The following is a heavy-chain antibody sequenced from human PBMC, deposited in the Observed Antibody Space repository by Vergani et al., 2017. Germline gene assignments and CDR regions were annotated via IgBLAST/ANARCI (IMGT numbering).Heavy chain of an antibody. D-gene: IGHD6-19*01. CDR1: GYTFTGYY. V-gene: IGHV1-2*02. J-gene: IGHJ5*02. Sequence: QVQLVQSGAEVKKPGSSVKVSCKASGYTFTGYYMHWVRQAPGQGLEWMGWINPNSGGTNYAQKFQGRVTMTRDTSISTAYMELSRLRSDDTAVYYCARNSGWYEDHNWFDPWGQGTLVTVSS. CDR3: ARNSGWYEDHNWFDP. CDR2: INPNSGGT.